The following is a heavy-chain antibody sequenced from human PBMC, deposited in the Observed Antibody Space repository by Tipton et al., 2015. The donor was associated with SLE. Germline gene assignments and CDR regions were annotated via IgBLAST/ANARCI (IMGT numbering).Heavy chain of an antibody. D-gene: IGHD6-19*01. CDR2: VNHGGNT. V-gene: IGHV4-34*01. CDR1: GGSFTGYF. J-gene: IGHJ4*02. CDR3: ARPSGSGWYYLDS. Sequence: TLSLTCALYGGSFTGYFWSWVRQTPGKGPEWLGEVNHGGNTNYSPSLKRRGTISIDMSKNQFSLKLTSVTAADTAVYFCARPSGSGWYYLDSWGQGTLVTVSS.